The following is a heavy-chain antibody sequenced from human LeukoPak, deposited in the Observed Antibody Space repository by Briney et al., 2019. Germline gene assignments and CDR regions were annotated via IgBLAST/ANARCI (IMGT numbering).Heavy chain of an antibody. J-gene: IGHJ4*02. CDR3: ARGIVGARPFDY. V-gene: IGHV4-34*01. Sequence: SETLSLTCAVYGGSFSGYYWSWIRQPPGKGLEWIGEINHSGSTNYNPYLKSRVTISIDTSKNQFSLKLSSVTAADTAVYYCARGIVGARPFDYWGQGTLVTVSS. CDR1: GGSFSGYY. D-gene: IGHD1-26*01. CDR2: INHSGST.